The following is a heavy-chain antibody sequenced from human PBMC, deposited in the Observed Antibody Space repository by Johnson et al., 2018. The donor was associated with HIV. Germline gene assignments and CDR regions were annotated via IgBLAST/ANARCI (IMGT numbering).Heavy chain of an antibody. Sequence: VESGGGLVQPGGSLRLSCAASGFTFSSYGMNWVRQAPGKGLEWVSVIYSGGSTHYADSVKGRFTMSRDNAKKSLYLQMNSLRAEDTAVYFCARGVKQQLSVVDAFDIWGQGTMVIVSS. CDR3: ARGVKQQLSVVDAFDI. CDR2: IYSGGST. V-gene: IGHV3-NL1*01. J-gene: IGHJ3*02. CDR1: GFTFSSYG. D-gene: IGHD1-1*01.